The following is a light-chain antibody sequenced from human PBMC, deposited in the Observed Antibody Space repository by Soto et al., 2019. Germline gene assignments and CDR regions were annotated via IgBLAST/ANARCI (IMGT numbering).Light chain of an antibody. CDR1: QSISSY. V-gene: IGKV1-39*01. Sequence: DIQMTQSPSSLSAAVGDRVTITCRASQSISSYLNWYQQKPGKAPKLLIYAASSLQSGVPSRFSGSGSGTDFTLPISSLQPEDFATYYCQQSYSTFITFGQGTRLEIK. CDR3: QQSYSTFIT. J-gene: IGKJ5*01. CDR2: AAS.